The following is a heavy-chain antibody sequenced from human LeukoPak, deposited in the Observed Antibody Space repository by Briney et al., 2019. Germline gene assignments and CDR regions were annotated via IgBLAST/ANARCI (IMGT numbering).Heavy chain of an antibody. CDR3: ARGGVVGGYYYY. J-gene: IGHJ4*02. Sequence: ASVKVSCKASGYTFTNHDIHWVRQATGQGFEWMGWVNPNSGDTGYAQKFQGRVTITADESTSTAYMELSSLRSEDTAVYYCARGGVVGGYYYYWGQGTLVTVSS. CDR2: VNPNSGDT. CDR1: GYTFTNHD. D-gene: IGHD3-3*01. V-gene: IGHV1-8*01.